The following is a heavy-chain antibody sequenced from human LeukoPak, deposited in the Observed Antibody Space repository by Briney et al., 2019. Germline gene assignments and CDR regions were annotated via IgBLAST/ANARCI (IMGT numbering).Heavy chain of an antibody. CDR1: GGSVSNYY. CDR2: VYYTAST. V-gene: IGHV4-59*08. D-gene: IGHD6-6*01. CDR3: ARHFAYSSSSYFDY. Sequence: PSETLSLTCSVSGGSVSNYYWSWIRQPPGKGLEWIGYVYYTASTNYNPSLKSRVTMFEDKSKNQFSLRLYSVTVADTAVYYCARHFAYSSSSYFDYWGQGSLVTVSS. J-gene: IGHJ4*02.